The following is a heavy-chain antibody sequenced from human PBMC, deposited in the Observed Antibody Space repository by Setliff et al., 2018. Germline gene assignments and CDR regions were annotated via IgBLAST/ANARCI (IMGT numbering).Heavy chain of an antibody. J-gene: IGHJ5*02. D-gene: IGHD6-13*01. CDR1: GGSFSGYY. V-gene: IGHV4-34*01. CDR2: INHSGST. Sequence: SETLSLTCAVYGGSFSGYYWSWIRQPPGKGLEWIGEINHSGSTNYNPSLKSRVTISVDTSKNQFSLKLSSVTAADTAVYYCASMGDYSSNWYGRNWFDPWGQGTLVTVSS. CDR3: ASMGDYSSNWYGRNWFDP.